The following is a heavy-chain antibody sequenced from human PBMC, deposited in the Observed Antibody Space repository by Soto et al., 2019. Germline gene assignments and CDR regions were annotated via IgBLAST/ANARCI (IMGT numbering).Heavy chain of an antibody. V-gene: IGHV1-18*04. Sequence: ASVQVSCKASGYTFTSDGISWVLQAPGQGLEWMGWISGYNGNTNYEQKLQGRGTMTTDTSTSTAYMELRSLRSDDTAVYYCARDLDVTMIVVVITSDAFDIGGQGTMVTGS. J-gene: IGHJ3*02. CDR3: ARDLDVTMIVVVITSDAFDI. CDR2: ISGYNGNT. D-gene: IGHD3-22*01. CDR1: GYTFTSDG.